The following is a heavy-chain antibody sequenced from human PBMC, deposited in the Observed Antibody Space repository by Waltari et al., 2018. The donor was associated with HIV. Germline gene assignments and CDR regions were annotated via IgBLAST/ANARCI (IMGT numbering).Heavy chain of an antibody. V-gene: IGHV3-9*01. D-gene: IGHD6-13*01. Sequence: EGQLVESGGGLVQPGRSLRLSCAASGFRFYDYAMNWVRQAPGKGLDWVSGIRWNSDSIGYADAVKGRFTISRDNARNSLYLQMNSLRTEDTALYYCVKDMWSRTAAASYWGRGTQVTVSS. CDR3: VKDMWSRTAAASY. CDR2: IRWNSDSI. J-gene: IGHJ4*02. CDR1: GFRFYDYA.